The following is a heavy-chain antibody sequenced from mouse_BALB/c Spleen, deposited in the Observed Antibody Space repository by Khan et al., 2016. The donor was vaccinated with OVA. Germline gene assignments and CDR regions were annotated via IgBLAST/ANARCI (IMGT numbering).Heavy chain of an antibody. V-gene: IGHV5-6-3*01. Sequence: EVELVESGAGLVQPGGSLKLSCAASGYTFSSYGMPWVRQTPDKRLELVASINSNGGSTYYPDSVKGRFTFSRDNAKNTLYLQMISLKAEDTAMYYCARRARTKNWGQGTTLTVSS. J-gene: IGHJ2*01. CDR2: INSNGGST. CDR3: ARRARTKN. CDR1: GYTFSSYG. D-gene: IGHD3-3*01.